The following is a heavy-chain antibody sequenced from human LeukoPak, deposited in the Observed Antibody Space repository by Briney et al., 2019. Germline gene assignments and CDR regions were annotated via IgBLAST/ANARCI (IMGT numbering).Heavy chain of an antibody. J-gene: IGHJ4*02. CDR3: ARYCNDGSCYSYYFDY. V-gene: IGHV4-30-2*01. CDR2: IYHSGST. D-gene: IGHD2-15*01. CDR1: GGSISSGGYS. Sequence: SEILSLTCAVSGGSISSGGYSWSWIRQPPGKGLEWLGYIYHSGSTYYNPSLKSRITMSVDTSKNQFSLNLSSVTAADTAVYYCARYCNDGSCYSYYFDYWGKGTLVTVSS.